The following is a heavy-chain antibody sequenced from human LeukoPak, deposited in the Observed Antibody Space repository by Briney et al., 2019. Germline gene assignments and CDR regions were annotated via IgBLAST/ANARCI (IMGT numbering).Heavy chain of an antibody. CDR2: IRVYNGNT. J-gene: IGHJ4*02. Sequence: GASVKVSCKASGYTFTSSGINWVRQAPGQGLEWMGWIRVYNGNTNYAQKLPGRVTMTRYMATSLVYLELSSLRSEDTAVYYCATESSGYYPYWGQGSLVTVSS. CDR1: GYTFTSSG. D-gene: IGHD3-22*01. V-gene: IGHV1-18*01. CDR3: ATESSGYYPY.